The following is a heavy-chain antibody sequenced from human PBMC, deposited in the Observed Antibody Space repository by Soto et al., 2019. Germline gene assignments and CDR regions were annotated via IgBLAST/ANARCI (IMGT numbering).Heavy chain of an antibody. D-gene: IGHD3-3*01. CDR3: AREYYDFWSGSAFDY. V-gene: IGHV3-33*01. J-gene: IGHJ4*02. CDR2: IWYDGSNK. Sequence: GGSLRLSCASSGFTFSSYGMHLVRQAPGKGLEWVAVIWYDGSNKYYADSVKGRFTISRDNSKNTLYLQMNSLRAEDTAVYYCAREYYDFWSGSAFDYWGQGTLVTVSS. CDR1: GFTFSSYG.